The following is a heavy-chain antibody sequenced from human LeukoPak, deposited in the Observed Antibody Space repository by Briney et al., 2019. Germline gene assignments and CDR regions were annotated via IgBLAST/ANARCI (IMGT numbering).Heavy chain of an antibody. Sequence: PSETLSLTCTVSGGSISSYYWSWIRQPAGKGLEWIGRIYTSGSTNYNPSLKSRVTMSVDTSKNQFSLKLSSVTAADTAVYYCAKNVNDYYYYYMDVWGKGTTVTVSS. CDR3: AKNVNDYYYYYMDV. CDR1: GGSISSYY. J-gene: IGHJ6*03. V-gene: IGHV4-4*07. D-gene: IGHD1-1*01. CDR2: IYTSGST.